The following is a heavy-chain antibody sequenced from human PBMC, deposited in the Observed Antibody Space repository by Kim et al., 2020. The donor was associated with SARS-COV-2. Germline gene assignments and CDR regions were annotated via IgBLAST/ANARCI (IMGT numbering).Heavy chain of an antibody. D-gene: IGHD3-9*01. Sequence: GGSLRLSCAASGFTFSSYAMSWVRQAPGKGLEWVSAISGSGGSTYYEDSVKGRFTISRDNSKNTLYLQMNSQRAEDTALYYCAKAMLPLVTNPYDYWGQGTLVTVSS. CDR3: AKAMLPLVTNPYDY. V-gene: IGHV3-23*01. CDR1: GFTFSSYA. CDR2: ISGSGGST. J-gene: IGHJ4*02.